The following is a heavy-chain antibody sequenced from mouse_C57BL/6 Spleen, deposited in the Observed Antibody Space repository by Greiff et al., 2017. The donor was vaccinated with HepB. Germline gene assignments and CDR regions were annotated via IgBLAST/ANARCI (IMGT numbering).Heavy chain of an antibody. J-gene: IGHJ3*01. CDR1: GFNIKDDY. Sequence: EVQLQQSGAELVRPGASVKLSCTASGFNIKDDYMHWVKQRPEQGLEWIGWIDPENGDTEYASKFQGKATITADTSSNTAYLQLSSLTSEDTAVYYCTTWGSTGSSYSFAYWGQGTLVTVSA. D-gene: IGHD1-1*01. CDR2: IDPENGDT. V-gene: IGHV14-4*01. CDR3: TTWGSTGSSYSFAY.